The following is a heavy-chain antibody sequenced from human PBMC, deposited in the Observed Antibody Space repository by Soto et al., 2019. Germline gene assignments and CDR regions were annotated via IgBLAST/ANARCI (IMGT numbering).Heavy chain of an antibody. CDR1: GGPFSDYS. J-gene: IGHJ4*02. D-gene: IGHD4-17*01. Sequence: QVQLVQSGAEVKKPGSSVKVSCKDTGGPFSDYSVSWVRQAPGQGLEWMGGIIPVFDTLYYAQKLQGRVKISAEISASTAKKELSIGRTEETAIYFCTQYSEYGANSCLGFIDFWGQGTLVTVTS. V-gene: IGHV1-69*06. CDR3: TQYSEYGANSCLGFIDF. CDR2: IIPVFDTL.